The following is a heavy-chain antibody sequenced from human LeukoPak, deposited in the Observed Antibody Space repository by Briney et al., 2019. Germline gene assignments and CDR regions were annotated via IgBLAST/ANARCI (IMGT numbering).Heavy chain of an antibody. V-gene: IGHV1-69*04. Sequence: ASVKVSCKASGGTFSSYAISWVRQAPGQGLEWMGRIIPIFGIANYAQKLQGRVTMTTDTSTSTAYMELRSLRSDDTAVYYCARDPSGRYCNGGSCYSPYWGQGTLVTVSS. CDR3: ARDPSGRYCNGGSCYSPY. J-gene: IGHJ4*02. D-gene: IGHD2-15*01. CDR2: IIPIFGIA. CDR1: GGTFSSYA.